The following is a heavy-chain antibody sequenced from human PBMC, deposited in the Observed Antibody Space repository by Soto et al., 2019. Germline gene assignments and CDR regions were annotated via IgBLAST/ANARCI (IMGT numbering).Heavy chain of an antibody. CDR1: GFTFSNYG. Sequence: PGGSLRLSCAASGFTFSNYGMNWVRQAPGKGLEWVSSISSSSYMYYADSVKGRFTISRDNAKNSLYLQMNSLRAEDTAVYYCARECTSISCYGGHFDYWGQGTLVTVSS. CDR3: ARECTSISCYGGHFDY. CDR2: ISSSSYM. D-gene: IGHD2-2*01. J-gene: IGHJ4*02. V-gene: IGHV3-21*01.